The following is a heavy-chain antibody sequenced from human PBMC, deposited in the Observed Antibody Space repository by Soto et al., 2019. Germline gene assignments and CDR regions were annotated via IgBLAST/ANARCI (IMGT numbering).Heavy chain of an antibody. D-gene: IGHD1-1*01. CDR2: ISSGSDYI. CDR1: GFTFSSYT. V-gene: IGHV3-21*02. Sequence: EVQLVESGGGLVNPGGSLRLSCAASGFTFSSYTMNWVRQAPGKGLEWVSFISSGSDYIYYADSVKGRFTISRDDATNSLVLQMSSLRAEDTAVYYCTRGKGMEENYFYYGLDIWGQGTTVTVSS. J-gene: IGHJ6*02. CDR3: TRGKGMEENYFYYGLDI.